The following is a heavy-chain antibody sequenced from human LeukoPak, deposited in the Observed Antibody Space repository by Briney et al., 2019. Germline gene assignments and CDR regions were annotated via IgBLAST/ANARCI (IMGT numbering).Heavy chain of an antibody. D-gene: IGHD2-15*01. Sequence: ASVKVSCKASGYTFTSYYMHWVRQAPGQGLEWMGWINPNSGGTNYAQKFQGRVTMTRDTSISTAYMELSRLRSDDTAVYYCASGYCSGGSCSGFDIWGQGTMVTVSS. CDR2: INPNSGGT. V-gene: IGHV1-2*02. CDR1: GYTFTSYY. CDR3: ASGYCSGGSCSGFDI. J-gene: IGHJ3*02.